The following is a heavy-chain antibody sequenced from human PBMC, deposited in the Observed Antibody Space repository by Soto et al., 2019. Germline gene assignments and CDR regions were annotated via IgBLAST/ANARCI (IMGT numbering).Heavy chain of an antibody. J-gene: IGHJ5*02. CDR2: ISGSGGST. CDR1: GFTFSSYA. V-gene: IGHV3-23*01. D-gene: IGHD2-2*01. CDR3: AKAVRDIVVVPAAYNWFDP. Sequence: VGSLRLSCAASGFTFSSYAMSWVRQAPGKGLEWVSAISGSGGSTYYADSVKGRFTISRDNSKNTLYLQMNSLRAEDTAVYYCAKAVRDIVVVPAAYNWFDPWGRGTLVTVSS.